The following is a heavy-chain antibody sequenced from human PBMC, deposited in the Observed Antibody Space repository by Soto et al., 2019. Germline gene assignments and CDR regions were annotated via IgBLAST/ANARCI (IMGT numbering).Heavy chain of an antibody. CDR1: GFRLNNYW. V-gene: IGHV3-7*05. Sequence: GGSLRLSCAASGFRLNNYWMSWVRQAPGKGLEWVANIKPDGSETYYVDSVKGRFTISRDKAKNSLYLQMNSLRAEDTAVYYCSVGSTVPYYYYYGVDVWGQGTTVTVSS. J-gene: IGHJ6*02. D-gene: IGHD1-26*01. CDR3: SVGSTVPYYYYYGVDV. CDR2: IKPDGSET.